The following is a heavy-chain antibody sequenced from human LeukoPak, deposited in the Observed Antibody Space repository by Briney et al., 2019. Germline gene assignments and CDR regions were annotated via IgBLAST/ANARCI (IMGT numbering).Heavy chain of an antibody. CDR3: TTNSKWHYCSSTSCYYYYYYMDV. J-gene: IGHJ6*03. CDR2: IKSKTDGRTT. Sequence: GGSLRLSCAASGFTLSNAWMSWVRQAPGKGLEWVGRIKSKTDGRTTDYAAPVKGRFTISRDDSKNTLYLQMNSLKTEDTAVYYCTTNSKWHYCSSTSCYYYYYYMDVWGKGTTVTVSS. CDR1: GFTLSNAW. D-gene: IGHD2-2*01. V-gene: IGHV3-15*01.